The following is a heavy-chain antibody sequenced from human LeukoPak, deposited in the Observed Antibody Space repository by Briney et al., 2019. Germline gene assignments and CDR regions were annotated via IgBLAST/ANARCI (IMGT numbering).Heavy chain of an antibody. CDR3: GRSAYSGYELDY. D-gene: IGHD5-12*01. J-gene: IGHJ4*02. CDR2: IDPGDSDT. V-gene: IGHV5-51*01. CDR1: GYSCNNFW. Sequence: RHGESLKISCKGSGYSCNNFWIAWVCQMPGKGLEWMGIIDPGDSDTRYSPSFQGQVTISADKSITTAYLQWSSLKASDSAMYYCGRSAYSGYELDYWGQGTLVTVSS.